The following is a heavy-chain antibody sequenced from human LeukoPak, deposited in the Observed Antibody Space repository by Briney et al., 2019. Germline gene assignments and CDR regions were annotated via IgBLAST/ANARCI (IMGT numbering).Heavy chain of an antibody. CDR2: IYYSGST. J-gene: IGHJ4*02. Sequence: SETLSLTCTVSGGSISSYYWSWIRQPPGKGLEWIGYIYYSGSTNYNPSLKSRVTISVDTSKNQFSLKLSSVTAADTAVYYCVRHPIWRVVTPRGVDYWGQGTLVTVSS. V-gene: IGHV4-59*08. CDR3: VRHPIWRVVTPRGVDY. CDR1: GGSISSYY. D-gene: IGHD4-23*01.